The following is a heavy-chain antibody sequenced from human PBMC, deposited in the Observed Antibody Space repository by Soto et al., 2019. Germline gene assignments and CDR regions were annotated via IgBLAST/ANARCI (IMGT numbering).Heavy chain of an antibody. V-gene: IGHV4-30-2*01. D-gene: IGHD5-12*01. Sequence: QLQLQESGSGLVKPSQTLSLTCAVSGGSISSGGYSWSWIRQPPGKGLEWIGYIYHSGSTYYNPSLXSXAXTXXDRSKNQFSLQLRSVTAADTAVYYCAAGGGLPRYCWCQGTLVTVSS. CDR2: IYHSGST. CDR3: AAGGGLPRYC. J-gene: IGHJ4*02. CDR1: GGSISSGGYS.